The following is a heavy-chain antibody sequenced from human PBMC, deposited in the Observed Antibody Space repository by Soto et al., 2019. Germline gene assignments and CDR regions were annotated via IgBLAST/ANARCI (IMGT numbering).Heavy chain of an antibody. CDR3: AKSEVANIVFFGTDV. CDR2: TSVSGADT. Sequence: HPGGSLRLSCSASGFTFSDYAMTWVRQAPGKGLEWVSSTSVSGADTYYASSVKGRFRISRDNSKNTLYLQMNSLRAEDTAVYYCAKSEVANIVFFGTDVWGQGTTVTVSS. CDR1: GFTFSDYA. J-gene: IGHJ6*02. D-gene: IGHD5-12*01. V-gene: IGHV3-23*01.